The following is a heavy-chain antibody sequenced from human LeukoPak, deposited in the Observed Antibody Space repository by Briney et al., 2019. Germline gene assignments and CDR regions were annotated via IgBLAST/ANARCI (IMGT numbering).Heavy chain of an antibody. CDR1: GGSTSSYY. J-gene: IGHJ4*02. D-gene: IGHD1-26*01. CDR3: ARDRRGNSGVYYFDY. Sequence: SETLSLTCTVSGGSTSSYYWSWIRQPAGKGLEWIGRIYASGSTTYNPSLKSRVTISLDTSKNQSSLKLRPVTAADTAVYYCARDRRGNSGVYYFDYWGQGTLVTVSS. CDR2: IYASGST. V-gene: IGHV4-4*07.